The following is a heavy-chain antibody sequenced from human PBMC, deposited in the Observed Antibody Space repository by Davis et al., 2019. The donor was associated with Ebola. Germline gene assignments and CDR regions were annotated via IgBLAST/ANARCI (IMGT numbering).Heavy chain of an antibody. CDR3: ATWGPGYQILAY. J-gene: IGHJ4*02. CDR2: INNDGKTI. V-gene: IGHV3-11*01. D-gene: IGHD3-16*01. Sequence: GGSLRLSCAASGFTFSDYYMSWIRQPPGKGLEWVSYINNDGKTIYYADSVKGRFTISRDNAKRSLSLQMNSLRADDTAVYYCATWGPGYQILAYWGQGTLVAVSA. CDR1: GFTFSDYY.